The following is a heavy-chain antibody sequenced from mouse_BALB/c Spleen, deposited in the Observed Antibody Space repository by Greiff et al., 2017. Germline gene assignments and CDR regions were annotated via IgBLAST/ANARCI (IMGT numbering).Heavy chain of an antibody. CDR3: TREAAGSFAY. D-gene: IGHD3-1*01. V-gene: IGHV1S81*02. CDR2: INPRNGGT. J-gene: IGHJ3*01. Sequence: VQLQQSGAELVKPGASVKLSCKASGYTFTSYYMYWVKQRPGQGLEWIGEINPRNGGTNFNEKFKGKATLTVDKSSSTAYMQLSSLTSEDSAVYYCTREAAGSFAYWGQGTLVTVSA. CDR1: GYTFTSYY.